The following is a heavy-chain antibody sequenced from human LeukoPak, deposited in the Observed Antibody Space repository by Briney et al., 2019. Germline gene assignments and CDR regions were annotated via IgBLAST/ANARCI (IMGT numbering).Heavy chain of an antibody. CDR3: ARDLTSPDY. Sequence: QPGRSLRLSCAASGFTFSSYGMHWVRQAPGKGLEWAAVIWYDGSNKYYADSVKGRFTISRDNSKNTLYLQMNSLRAEDTAVYYCARDLTSPDYWGQGTLVTVSS. CDR1: GFTFSSYG. D-gene: IGHD3-3*01. CDR2: IWYDGSNK. V-gene: IGHV3-33*01. J-gene: IGHJ4*02.